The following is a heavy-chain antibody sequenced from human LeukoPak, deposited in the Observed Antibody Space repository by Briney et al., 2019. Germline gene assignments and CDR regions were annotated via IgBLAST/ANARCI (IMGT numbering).Heavy chain of an antibody. D-gene: IGHD3-10*01. Sequence: QPGGSLRLSCAASGFTFSSYGMHWVRQAPGKGLEWVAVISYDGSNKYYADSVKGRFTISRDNSKNTLYLQMNSLRAEDTAVYYCAKENPGITMVRGVPMYYFDYWGQGTLVTVSS. CDR3: AKENPGITMVRGVPMYYFDY. CDR2: ISYDGSNK. CDR1: GFTFSSYG. V-gene: IGHV3-30*18. J-gene: IGHJ4*02.